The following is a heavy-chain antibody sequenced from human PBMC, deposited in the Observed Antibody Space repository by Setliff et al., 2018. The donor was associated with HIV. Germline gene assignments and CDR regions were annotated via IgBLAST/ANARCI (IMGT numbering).Heavy chain of an antibody. CDR3: ARVALAGMSARPFYFDY. Sequence: SETLSLTCPVSGGSISTNIYYWTWIRQPAGKGLEWIGHIYTSGNTNYNPSLKSRVTISLDTSKNQFSLKLSSVTAADTAVYYCARVALAGMSARPFYFDYWGQGALVTISS. V-gene: IGHV4-61*09. CDR1: GGSISTNIYY. D-gene: IGHD6-6*01. J-gene: IGHJ4*02. CDR2: IYTSGNT.